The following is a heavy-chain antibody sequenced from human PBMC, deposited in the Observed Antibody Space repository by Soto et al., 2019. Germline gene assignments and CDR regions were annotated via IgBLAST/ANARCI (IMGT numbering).Heavy chain of an antibody. CDR3: AKDKYYYDSSGCFDY. CDR2: ISWNSGSI. D-gene: IGHD3-22*01. V-gene: IGHV3-9*01. CDR1: VFNFDDYG. Sequence: PWGSLLFPCASSVFNFDDYGMHWVRQAPGKGLEWVSGISWNSGSIGYADSVKGRFTISRDNAKNSLYLQMNSLRAEDTALYYCAKDKYYYDSSGCFDYWGQGTMVTVSS. J-gene: IGHJ4*02.